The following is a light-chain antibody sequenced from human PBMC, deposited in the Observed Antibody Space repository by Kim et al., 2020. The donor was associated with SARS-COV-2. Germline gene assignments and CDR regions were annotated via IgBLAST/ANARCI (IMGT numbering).Light chain of an antibody. CDR1: SSSVGNTNT. J-gene: IGLJ1*01. CDR3: CCSTTASSDDV. CDR2: YDR. V-gene: IGLV2-14*03. Sequence: QTIIICSATSSSVGNTNTLSWYHQRPANAPPLILFYDRDRRSGGFPPFSACNSGNMASLTTSGLQPEDDAAYYCCCSTTASSDDVFGGGTKVTVL.